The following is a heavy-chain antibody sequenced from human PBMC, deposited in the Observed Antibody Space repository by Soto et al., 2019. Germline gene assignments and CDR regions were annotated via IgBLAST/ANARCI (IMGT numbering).Heavy chain of an antibody. CDR1: GGSIRSSSYY. J-gene: IGHJ4*02. V-gene: IGHV4-39*01. CDR3: ARQSGSGSYYLANFDY. CDR2: IYYSGST. D-gene: IGHD3-10*01. Sequence: PSETLSLTCTVSGGSIRSSSYYWDWIRQPPGKGLEWIGSIYYSGSTYYNPSLKSRVTISVDTSKNQFSLKLSSVTAADTAVYYCARQSGSGSYYLANFDYWGQGTLVTVS.